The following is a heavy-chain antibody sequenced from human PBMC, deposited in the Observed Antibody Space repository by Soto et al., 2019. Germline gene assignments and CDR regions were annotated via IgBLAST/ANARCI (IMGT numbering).Heavy chain of an antibody. D-gene: IGHD5-12*01. J-gene: IGHJ6*02. CDR1: GGSFSGYY. CDR2: INHSGST. CDR3: ARGRQNSGYQSRNYYYYGMDV. Sequence: QVQLQQWGAGLLKPSETLSLTCAVYGGSFSGYYWSWIRQPPGKGLEWIGEINHSGSTNYNPSLKSRVTISVATSKNQFSLKLSSVTAADTAVYYCARGRQNSGYQSRNYYYYGMDVWGQGTTVTVSS. V-gene: IGHV4-34*01.